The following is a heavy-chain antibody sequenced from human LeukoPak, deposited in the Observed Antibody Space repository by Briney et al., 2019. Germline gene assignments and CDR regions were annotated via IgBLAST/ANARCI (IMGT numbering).Heavy chain of an antibody. CDR1: GFTFSSYS. Sequence: GGSLRLSCAASGFTFSSYSMNWVRQAPGKGLEWVSSISSSSSYIYYADSVKGRFTISRDNSKNTLYLQMNSLRAEDTAVYYCARDGAIVGATAEYYFDYWGQGTLVTVSS. V-gene: IGHV3-21*01. CDR2: ISSSSSYI. D-gene: IGHD1-26*01. J-gene: IGHJ4*02. CDR3: ARDGAIVGATAEYYFDY.